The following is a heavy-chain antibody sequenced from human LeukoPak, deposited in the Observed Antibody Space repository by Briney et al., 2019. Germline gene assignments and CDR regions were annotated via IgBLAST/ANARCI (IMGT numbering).Heavy chain of an antibody. J-gene: IGHJ5*02. D-gene: IGHD3-10*01. Sequence: PSETLSLTCTVSGGSISSYYWSWIRQPPGKGLEWIGYIYYSGSTNYNPSLKSRVTISVDTSKNQFSLTLSSVTAADTAVYYCATLTYGSGSYYNPWGQGTLVTVSS. CDR2: IYYSGST. CDR1: GGSISSYY. CDR3: ATLTYGSGSYYNP. V-gene: IGHV4-59*08.